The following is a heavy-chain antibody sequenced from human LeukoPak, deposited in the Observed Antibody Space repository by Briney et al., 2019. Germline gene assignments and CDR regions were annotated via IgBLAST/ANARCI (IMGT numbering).Heavy chain of an antibody. V-gene: IGHV4-34*01. J-gene: IGHJ4*02. Sequence: PSETLSLTCAVYGGSLSGYYWSWIRQPPGKGLEWIGEINHSGSTNYNPSLKSRVTISVDTSKNQFSLKLSSVTAADTAVYYCARADSSGNDYWGQGTLVTVSS. CDR1: GGSLSGYY. CDR3: ARADSSGNDY. D-gene: IGHD3-22*01. CDR2: INHSGST.